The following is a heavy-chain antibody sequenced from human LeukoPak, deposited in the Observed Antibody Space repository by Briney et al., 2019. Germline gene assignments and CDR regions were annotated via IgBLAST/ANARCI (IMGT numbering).Heavy chain of an antibody. V-gene: IGHV4-59*08. Sequence: GSLRLSCAASGFTFSSYSMNWVRQAPGKGLEWIGTIYYSGTTYSNPSLKTRVTISVDMSKNQFSLKLSSVTAADTAVYYCARVPDTSSVYFQPWGQGTLVTVSS. CDR3: ARVPDTSSVYFQP. CDR2: IYYSGTT. CDR1: GFTFSSYS. J-gene: IGHJ1*01. D-gene: IGHD6-6*01.